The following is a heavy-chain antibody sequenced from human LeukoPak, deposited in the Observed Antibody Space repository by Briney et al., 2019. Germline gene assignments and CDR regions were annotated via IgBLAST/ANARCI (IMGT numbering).Heavy chain of an antibody. Sequence: GWSLRLSCAACGFTHRSTYMSGVRQASGKGLEGVSVLYAGGSTYYADSVKGRFTLSRDNSKNTLYLQMNSLRAEDTAVYYCVRERYDFWSGTSDYWGQGTLLTVSS. CDR3: VRERYDFWSGTSDY. CDR2: LYAGGST. D-gene: IGHD3-3*01. J-gene: IGHJ4*02. V-gene: IGHV3-66*01. CDR1: GFTHRSTY.